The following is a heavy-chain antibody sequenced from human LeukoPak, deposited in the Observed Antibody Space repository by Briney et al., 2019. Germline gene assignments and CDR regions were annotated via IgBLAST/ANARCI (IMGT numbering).Heavy chain of an antibody. V-gene: IGHV4-59*01. J-gene: IGHJ4*02. D-gene: IGHD3-10*01. CDR2: IYYSGST. CDR3: ARSELLWFGGVNSGFDY. Sequence: SETLSLTCTVSGGSISSYYWSWIRQPPGKGLEWIGYIYYSGSTNYNPSLKSRVTISVDTSKTQFSLKLSSVTAADTAVYYCARSELLWFGGVNSGFDYWGQGTLVTVSS. CDR1: GGSISSYY.